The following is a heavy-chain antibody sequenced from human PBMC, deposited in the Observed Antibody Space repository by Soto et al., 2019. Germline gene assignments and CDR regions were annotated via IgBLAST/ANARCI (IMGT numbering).Heavy chain of an antibody. CDR3: ARAIVVVPGSGWDYFDY. V-gene: IGHV4-30-4*01. CDR1: GGPISSGDYY. J-gene: IGHJ4*02. D-gene: IGHD2-2*01. CDR2: IYYSGST. Sequence: SVTLSLTCTVSGGPISSGDYYWSWIRQPPGKGLEWIGYIYYSGSTYYNPSLKSRVTISVDTSKNQFSLKLSSVTAADTAVYYCARAIVVVPGSGWDYFDYWGQGTLVTVSS.